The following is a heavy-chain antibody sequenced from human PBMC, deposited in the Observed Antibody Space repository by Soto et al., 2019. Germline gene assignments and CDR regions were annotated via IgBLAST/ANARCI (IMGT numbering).Heavy chain of an antibody. V-gene: IGHV3-48*01. CDR3: ARDDYPYYDDSSGYQFDY. D-gene: IGHD3-22*01. Sequence: GGSLRLSCAASGFTFSTYNMNWVRQAPGKGLEWVSYISDSSSTIHYADSVKGRFTISRDNAKNSLYLQMNSLRAEDTAVYYYARDDYPYYDDSSGYQFDYWGQGAPVTVSS. J-gene: IGHJ4*02. CDR1: GFTFSTYN. CDR2: ISDSSSTI.